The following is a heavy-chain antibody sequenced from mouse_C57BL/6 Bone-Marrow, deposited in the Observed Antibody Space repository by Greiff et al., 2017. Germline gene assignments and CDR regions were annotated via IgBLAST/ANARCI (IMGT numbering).Heavy chain of an antibody. D-gene: IGHD2-14*01. V-gene: IGHV1-18*01. CDR2: INPNNGGT. J-gene: IGHJ3*01. Sequence: VQLQQPGPELVKPGASVKIPCKASGYTLTDYNMDWVKQSHGKSLEWIGDINPNNGGTIYNQKFKGKATLTVDKSSSTAYMELRSLTAEATSVYYSARPSYEFVYWGQGTLVTVSA. CDR3: ARPSYEFVY. CDR1: GYTLTDYN.